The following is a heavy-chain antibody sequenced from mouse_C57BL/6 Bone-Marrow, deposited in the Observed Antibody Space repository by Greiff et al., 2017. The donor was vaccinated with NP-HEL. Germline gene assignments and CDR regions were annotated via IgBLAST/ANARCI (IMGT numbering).Heavy chain of an antibody. J-gene: IGHJ4*01. CDR1: GYSFTGYF. CDR3: ARRHYGNAMDY. D-gene: IGHD1-1*01. Sequence: VQLKESGPELVKPGDSVKISCKASGYSFTGYFMNWVMQSHGKSLEWIGRINPYNGDTFYNQKFKGKATLTVDKSSSTAHMELRSLTSEDSAVYYCARRHYGNAMDYWGQGTSVTVSS. V-gene: IGHV1-20*01. CDR2: INPYNGDT.